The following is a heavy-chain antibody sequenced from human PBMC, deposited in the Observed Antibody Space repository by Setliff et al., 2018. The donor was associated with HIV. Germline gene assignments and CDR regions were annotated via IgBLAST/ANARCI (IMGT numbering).Heavy chain of an antibody. V-gene: IGHV3-7*01. D-gene: IGHD2-21*01. CDR3: VTRYCGESICPEFDY. Sequence: GGSLRLSCAASGFMFGVDWMSWVRQTPGKGLEWVASVTPDGGDKYYANSMRGRFTISRDNGKNAVYLQINSLRPEDTAVYYCVTRYCGESICPEFDYWGQGTLVTVSS. CDR1: GFMFGVDW. CDR2: VTPDGGDK. J-gene: IGHJ4*02.